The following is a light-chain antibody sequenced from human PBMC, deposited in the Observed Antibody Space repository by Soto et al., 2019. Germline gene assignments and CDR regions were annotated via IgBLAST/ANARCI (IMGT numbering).Light chain of an antibody. Sequence: DIQMTQSPSSLSASVRDRVTFTCQASQSISSYLNWYQQKPGKAPKVLIYAASSLQSGVPSRFSGSGSGTDFTLTISSLQPEDFATYYCQQSYSIPWTFGQGTKVDIK. V-gene: IGKV1-39*01. J-gene: IGKJ1*01. CDR1: QSISSY. CDR3: QQSYSIPWT. CDR2: AAS.